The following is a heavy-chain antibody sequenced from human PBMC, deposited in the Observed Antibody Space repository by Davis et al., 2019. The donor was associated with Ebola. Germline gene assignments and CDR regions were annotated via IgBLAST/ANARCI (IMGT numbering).Heavy chain of an antibody. V-gene: IGHV3-30-3*01. D-gene: IGHD3-22*01. J-gene: IGHJ4*02. CDR3: ASHYYDSSGSDY. Sequence: PGGSLRLSCAASGFTFSNAWMSWVRQAPGKGLEWVAVISYDGSNKYYADSVKGRFTISRDNSKNTLYLQMNSLRAEDTAVYYCASHYYDSSGSDYWGQGTLVTVSS. CDR1: GFTFSNAW. CDR2: ISYDGSNK.